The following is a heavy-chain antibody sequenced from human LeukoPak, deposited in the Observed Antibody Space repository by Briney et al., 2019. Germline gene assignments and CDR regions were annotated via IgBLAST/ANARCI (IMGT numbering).Heavy chain of an antibody. CDR3: ARLAQGWVCSSTSCYSDV. V-gene: IGHV4-59*08. CDR1: GGSISSYY. J-gene: IGHJ6*02. Sequence: PSETLSLTCTVSGGSISSYYWSWIRQPPGKGLQWIGYIYYSGSTYYNPSLKSRVTISVDTSKNQFSLKLSSVTAADTAVYYCARLAQGWVCSSTSCYSDVWGQGTAVTVSS. D-gene: IGHD2-2*02. CDR2: IYYSGST.